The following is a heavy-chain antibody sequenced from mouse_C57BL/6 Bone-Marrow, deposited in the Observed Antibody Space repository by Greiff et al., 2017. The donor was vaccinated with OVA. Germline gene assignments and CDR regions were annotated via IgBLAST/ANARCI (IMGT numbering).Heavy chain of an antibody. D-gene: IGHD2-10*02. CDR2: ISYDGSN. J-gene: IGHJ2*01. CDR1: GYSITSGYY. Sequence: DVQLQESGPGLVKPSQSLSLTCSVTGYSITSGYYWNWIRQFPGNKLEWMGYISYDGSNNYNPSLKNRISITRDTSKNQFFLKLNSVTTEDTATYYCASFPSGYCDYWGQGTTLTVSS. CDR3: ASFPSGYCDY. V-gene: IGHV3-6*01.